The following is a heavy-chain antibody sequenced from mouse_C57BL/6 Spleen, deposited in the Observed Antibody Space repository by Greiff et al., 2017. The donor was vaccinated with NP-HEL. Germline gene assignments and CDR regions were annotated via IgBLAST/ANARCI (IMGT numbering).Heavy chain of an antibody. CDR3: ARSYYGSSYVGGDYFDY. Sequence: VKLQQPGAELVKPGASVKLSCKASGYTFTSYWMHWVKQRPGRGLEWIGRIDPNSGGTKYNEKFKSKATLTVDKPSSTAYMQLSSLTSEDSAVYYCARSYYGSSYVGGDYFDYWGQGTTLTVSS. D-gene: IGHD1-1*01. CDR2: IDPNSGGT. V-gene: IGHV1-72*01. J-gene: IGHJ2*01. CDR1: GYTFTSYW.